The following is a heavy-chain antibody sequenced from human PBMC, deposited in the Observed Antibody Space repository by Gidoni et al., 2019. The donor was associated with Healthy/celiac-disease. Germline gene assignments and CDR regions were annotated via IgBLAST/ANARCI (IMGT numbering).Heavy chain of an antibody. CDR3: AREGLIVVVPAADQLGAFDI. V-gene: IGHV1-69*01. CDR1: GGTFSSYA. CDR2: IIPIFGTA. Sequence: QVQLVQSGAEVKKPGSSVKVSCKASGGTFSSYAISWVRQAPGQGLEWMGGIIPIFGTANYAQKFQGRVTITADESTSTAYMELSSLRSEDTAVYYCAREGLIVVVPAADQLGAFDIWGQGTMVTVSS. J-gene: IGHJ3*02. D-gene: IGHD2-2*01.